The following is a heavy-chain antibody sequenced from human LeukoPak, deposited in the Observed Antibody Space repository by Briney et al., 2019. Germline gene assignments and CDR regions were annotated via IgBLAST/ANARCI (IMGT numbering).Heavy chain of an antibody. Sequence: GGSLRLSCAASGFTFSSYAMSWVRQAPGKGLEWVSSISGSRSYIYYADSVKGRFTISRDNAKNSLYLQMNSLRAEDTAVYYCARDGYYDSSNDFDYWGQGTLVTVSS. CDR2: ISGSRSYI. CDR3: ARDGYYDSSNDFDY. CDR1: GFTFSSYA. V-gene: IGHV3-21*01. D-gene: IGHD3-22*01. J-gene: IGHJ4*02.